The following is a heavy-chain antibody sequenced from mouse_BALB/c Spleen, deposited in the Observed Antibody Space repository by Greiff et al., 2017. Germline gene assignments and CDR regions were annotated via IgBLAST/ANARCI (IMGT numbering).Heavy chain of an antibody. V-gene: IGHV1-54*01. Sequence: VQLQQSGAELVRPGTSVKVSCKASGYAFTNYLIEWVKQRPGQGLEWIGVINPGSGGTNYNEKFKGKATLTADKSSSTAYMQLSSLTSDDSAVYFCAREDYDYTSWFAYWGQGTLVTVSA. CDR3: AREDYDYTSWFAY. CDR1: GYAFTNYL. D-gene: IGHD2-4*01. CDR2: INPGSGGT. J-gene: IGHJ3*01.